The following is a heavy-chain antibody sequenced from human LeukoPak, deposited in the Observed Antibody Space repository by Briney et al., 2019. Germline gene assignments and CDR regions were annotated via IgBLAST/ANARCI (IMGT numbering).Heavy chain of an antibody. J-gene: IGHJ5*02. V-gene: IGHV3-7*01. CDR2: IKQDGSEK. D-gene: IGHD3-3*01. CDR3: ARDMGTIFGASGPDWFDP. CDR1: GFTFSSYW. Sequence: PGGSLRLSCAASGFTFSSYWMSWVRQAPGKGLEWVANIKQDGSEKYYVDSVKGRFTISRDNAKNSLYLQMNILRAEDTAVYYCARDMGTIFGASGPDWFDPWGQGTLVTVSS.